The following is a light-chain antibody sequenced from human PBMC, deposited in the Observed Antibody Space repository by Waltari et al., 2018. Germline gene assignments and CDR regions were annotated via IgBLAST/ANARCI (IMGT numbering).Light chain of an antibody. CDR3: LSYDNRLTGWV. CDR1: SSNIGAGSG. CDR2: ANN. V-gene: IGLV1-40*01. Sequence: QSVLSQPPSVSGAPGQRVTISCAGSSSNIGAGSGVHWYQHLPGTAPKLLIYANNNRPSGVPARFSGSKSGTSASLATTGLQAEDEADYYCLSYDNRLTGWVFGGGTKVTVL. J-gene: IGLJ3*02.